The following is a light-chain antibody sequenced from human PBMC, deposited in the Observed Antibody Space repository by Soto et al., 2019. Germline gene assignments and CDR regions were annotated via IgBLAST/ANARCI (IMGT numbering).Light chain of an antibody. CDR1: QSVRSSY. J-gene: IGKJ4*01. CDR2: GAS. CDR3: LQRGNFPRT. V-gene: IGKV3D-20*02. Sequence: EIVLTQSPGTLALSPCERATLSFSASQSVRSSYLAWYQQNPGQAPRLLIYGASNRATGIPARFSGSGSGTDFILTISSLEPEDFAVYYRLQRGNFPRTFGEGTKVDIK.